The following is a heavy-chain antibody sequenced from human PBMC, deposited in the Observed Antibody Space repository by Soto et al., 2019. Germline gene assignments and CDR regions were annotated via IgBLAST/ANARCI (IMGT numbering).Heavy chain of an antibody. V-gene: IGHV3-33*01. J-gene: IGHJ6*02. CDR1: GFTFGDFA. CDR3: ARDVIAGGADSFGTDV. Sequence: QVHLVESGGGVVHPGESLRLSCAASGFTFGDFAMHWVRQAPGKGLEWVAVIWHDATNKFFADFVRGRFTISRDNSQNKLYLEMSRLRVEDTAVYFCARDVIAGGADSFGTDVWGQGTTVTVSS. D-gene: IGHD2-21*01. CDR2: IWHDATNK.